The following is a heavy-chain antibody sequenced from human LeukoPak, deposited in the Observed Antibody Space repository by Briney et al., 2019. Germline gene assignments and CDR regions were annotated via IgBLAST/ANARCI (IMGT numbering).Heavy chain of an antibody. J-gene: IGHJ4*02. CDR1: SGSIRSYY. CDR2: IYTTGTT. Sequence: PSETLSLTCSVSSGSIRSYYWGWVRQPPGKGIEWIGRIYTTGTTQYNPSLKSRVTMSVDTSTNQFSLNLRSMTAADTAVYYCGRQGYTASYYFFDYWSQGTLVAVS. CDR3: GRQGYTASYYFFDY. D-gene: IGHD1-26*01. V-gene: IGHV4-4*07.